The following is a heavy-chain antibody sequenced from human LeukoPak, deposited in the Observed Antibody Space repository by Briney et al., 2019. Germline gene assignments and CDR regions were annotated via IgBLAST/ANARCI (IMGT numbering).Heavy chain of an antibody. CDR1: GITFSNNG. D-gene: IGHD6-6*01. V-gene: IGHV3-33*01. J-gene: IGHJ4*02. CDR2: IWYDGSNK. CDR3: AVMGREHLVLDY. Sequence: AGGSLRLSCETPGITFSNNGVHWVRQGPGKGLEWVAVIWYDGSNKYYADSVKGRFTISRDNSKNTLYLQMNSLRAEDTAVYYCAVMGREHLVLDYWGQGTLVTVSS.